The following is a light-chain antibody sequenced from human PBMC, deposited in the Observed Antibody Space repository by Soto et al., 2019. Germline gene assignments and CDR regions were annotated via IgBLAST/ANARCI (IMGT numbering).Light chain of an antibody. V-gene: IGKV3-11*01. J-gene: IGKJ1*01. CDR2: QTS. CDR3: HQRQSWPRT. Sequence: EIVLTQSPATLSSFPRDIVTLSFRASQYINTRLAWYQHRPGQAPRLLIYQTSIRAAGIPARFSASGTGTDFTLTISDVQPEDFAVYYCHQRQSWPRTFGQGTKVDIK. CDR1: QYINTR.